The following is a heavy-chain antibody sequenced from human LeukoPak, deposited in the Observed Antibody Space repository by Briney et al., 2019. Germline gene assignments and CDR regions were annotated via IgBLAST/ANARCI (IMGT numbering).Heavy chain of an antibody. CDR2: INPNSGGT. J-gene: IGHJ4*02. D-gene: IGHD2-2*01. CDR1: GYTFTGYY. Sequence: ASVKVSCKASGYTFTGYYMHWVRQAPGQGLEWMGWINPNSGGTNYAQKFQGRVTMTRDTSISTAYMELSRLRSDDTAVYYCASARHCSSTSCYEYFDYWGQGTLVTVSS. V-gene: IGHV1-2*02. CDR3: ASARHCSSTSCYEYFDY.